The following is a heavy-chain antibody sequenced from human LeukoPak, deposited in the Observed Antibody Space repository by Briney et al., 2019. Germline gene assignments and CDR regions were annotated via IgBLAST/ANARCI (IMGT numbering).Heavy chain of an antibody. CDR3: AMRGAPYQLLSTLYFQH. D-gene: IGHD2-2*01. V-gene: IGHV1-69*05. Sequence: ASVKVSCKASGGTFSSYAISWVRQAPGKGLEWMGGIIPIFGTANYAQKFQGRVTITTDESTSTAYMELSSLRSEDTAVYYCAMRGAPYQLLSTLYFQHWGQGTLVTVSS. CDR2: IIPIFGTA. J-gene: IGHJ1*01. CDR1: GGTFSSYA.